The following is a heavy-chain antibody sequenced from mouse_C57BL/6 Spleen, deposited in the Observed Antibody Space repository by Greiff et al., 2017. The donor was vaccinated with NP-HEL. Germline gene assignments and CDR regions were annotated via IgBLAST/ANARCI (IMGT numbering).Heavy chain of an antibody. V-gene: IGHV1-72*01. J-gene: IGHJ4*01. CDR3: ARSEDYCKGAMDD. D-gene: IGHD1-1*02. CDR1: GYTFTSYW. Sequence: QVQLQQPGAELVKPGASVKLSCKASGYTFTSYWMHWVKQRPGRGLEWIGRIDPNSGGTKYNEKFKSKATLTVDKPSSTAYMQRSSLTSEDSAFYDGARSEDYCKGAMDDWGQGTSVTVSS. CDR2: IDPNSGGT.